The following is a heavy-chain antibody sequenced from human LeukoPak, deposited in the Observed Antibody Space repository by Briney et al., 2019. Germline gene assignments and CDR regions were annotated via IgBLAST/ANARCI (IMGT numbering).Heavy chain of an antibody. CDR1: GFTFSSYA. D-gene: IGHD2-21*01. CDR3: AKSVGAVVVKLFGY. J-gene: IGHJ4*02. V-gene: IGHV3-23*01. Sequence: GGSLRLSCAASGFTFSSYAMSWVRQAPGKGLEWVSAISGSGGSAYYADSVKGRFTISRDNSKNTLYLQMNSLRAEDTAVYYCAKSVGAVVVKLFGYWGQGTLVTVSS. CDR2: ISGSGGSA.